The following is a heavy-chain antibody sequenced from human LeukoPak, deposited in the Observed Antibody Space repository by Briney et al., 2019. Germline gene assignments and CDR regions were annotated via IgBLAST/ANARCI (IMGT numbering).Heavy chain of an antibody. Sequence: GGSLRLSCAASGFTFSSYAMSWVRQAPGKGLEWVSAISGTGTSTYYAASVKGRFTISRDTSKNTLYLQMNSLRAEDTAVYYCTKRGDSTSWYWSDPWGQGTLVTVSS. CDR1: GFTFSSYA. CDR3: TKRGDSTSWYWSDP. J-gene: IGHJ5*02. V-gene: IGHV3-23*01. CDR2: ISGTGTST. D-gene: IGHD6-13*01.